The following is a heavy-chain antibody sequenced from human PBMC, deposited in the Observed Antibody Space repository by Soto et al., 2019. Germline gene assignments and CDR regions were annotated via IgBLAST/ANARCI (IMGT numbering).Heavy chain of an antibody. CDR2: ISYDGSNK. V-gene: IGHV3-30-3*01. D-gene: IGHD3-22*01. CDR3: AKVRADYYDSSGPIDY. Sequence: PGGSLRLSCAASGFTFSSYAMHWVRQAPGKGLEWVAVISYDGSNKYYADSVKGRFTISRDNSKNTLYLQMNSLRAEDTAVYYSAKVRADYYDSSGPIDYWGQGTLVTVSS. J-gene: IGHJ4*02. CDR1: GFTFSSYA.